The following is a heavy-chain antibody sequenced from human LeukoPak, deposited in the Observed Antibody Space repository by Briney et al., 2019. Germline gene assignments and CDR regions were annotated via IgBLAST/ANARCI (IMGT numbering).Heavy chain of an antibody. V-gene: IGHV3-7*01. J-gene: IGHJ4*02. CDR2: IKQDGSEK. Sequence: GGSLRLSCAASGFTFSSYWMSWVRQAPGKGLEWVANIKQDGSEKYYVDSVKGRFTISRDNAKNSLYLQMNSLRAEDTAVYYCARDHGGNYDFRSGHHNFDYWGQGTLVTVSS. CDR1: GFTFSSYW. D-gene: IGHD3-3*01. CDR3: ARDHGGNYDFRSGHHNFDY.